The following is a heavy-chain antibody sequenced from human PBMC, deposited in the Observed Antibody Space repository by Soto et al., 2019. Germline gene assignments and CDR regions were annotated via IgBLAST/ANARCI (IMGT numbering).Heavy chain of an antibody. D-gene: IGHD6-13*01. V-gene: IGHV3-23*01. CDR3: AKKVQQQLVLYYYYGMDV. CDR2: ISGSGGST. J-gene: IGHJ6*02. Sequence: GGSLRLSCAASGFTFSSYAMSWVRQAPGKGLEWVSAISGSGGSTYYADSVKGRFTISRDNSKNTLYLQMNSLRAEDTAVYYCAKKVQQQLVLYYYYGMDVWGQGTTVTVSS. CDR1: GFTFSSYA.